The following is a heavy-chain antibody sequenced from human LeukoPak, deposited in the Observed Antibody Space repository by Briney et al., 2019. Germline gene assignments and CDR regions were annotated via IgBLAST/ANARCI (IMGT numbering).Heavy chain of an antibody. CDR2: ISGSGGST. Sequence: PGGSLRLSCAASGFTFSSYAMSWVRQAPGKGLEWVSAISGSGGSTYYADSVKGRFTISRDNSKNTLYLQMNSLRAEDTAVYYCAKETYCSSTSCYSNYYYYGMDVWGQGTTVTVSS. CDR3: AKETYCSSTSCYSNYYYYGMDV. CDR1: GFTFSSYA. V-gene: IGHV3-23*01. J-gene: IGHJ6*02. D-gene: IGHD2-2*01.